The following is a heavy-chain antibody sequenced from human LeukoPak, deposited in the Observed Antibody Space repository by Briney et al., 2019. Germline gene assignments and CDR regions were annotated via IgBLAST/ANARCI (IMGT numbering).Heavy chain of an antibody. CDR3: ARRLKTYYYDSSGYYFDY. CDR1: GGSISSSSYY. J-gene: IGHJ4*02. Sequence: SETLSLTCTVSGGSISSSSYYWGGIRQPPGKGLEGIVSIYYSGSTYYNPSLKSRVTISVDTSKNQFSLKLSSVTAADTAVYYCARRLKTYYYDSSGYYFDYWGKGTLVTVSS. CDR2: IYYSGST. V-gene: IGHV4-39*07. D-gene: IGHD3-22*01.